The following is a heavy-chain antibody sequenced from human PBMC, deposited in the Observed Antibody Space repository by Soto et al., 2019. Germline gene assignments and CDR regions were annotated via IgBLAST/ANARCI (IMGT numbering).Heavy chain of an antibody. D-gene: IGHD3-3*01. CDR1: GESLSGYY. V-gene: IGHV4-34*01. CDR3: APVIIRFMKWKGAGYSYNYYTGV. Sequence: QVQLQQWGAGLLKPSETLSLTCGVSGESLSGYYWSWIRQSPEEGLEWIGVITHSGSTNYNPSLKSRVPISKDTSNNHFSPKFNSETAADPAVHYSAPVIIRFMKWKGAGYSYNYYTGVRGNGTTVTVSS. CDR2: ITHSGST. J-gene: IGHJ6*03.